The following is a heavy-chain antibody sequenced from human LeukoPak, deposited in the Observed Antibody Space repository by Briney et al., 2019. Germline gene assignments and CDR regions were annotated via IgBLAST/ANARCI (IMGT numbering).Heavy chain of an antibody. V-gene: IGHV4-59*12. J-gene: IGHJ6*02. CDR1: GGSISSYY. Sequence: SETLSLTCTVSGGSISSYYWSWIRQPPGKGLEWIGYIYYSGSTNYNPSLKSRVTISVDTSKNQFSLKLSSVTAADTAVYYCARDWAYSGYDFDPYYYYGMDVWGQGTTVTVSS. CDR2: IYYSGST. CDR3: ARDWAYSGYDFDPYYYYGMDV. D-gene: IGHD5-12*01.